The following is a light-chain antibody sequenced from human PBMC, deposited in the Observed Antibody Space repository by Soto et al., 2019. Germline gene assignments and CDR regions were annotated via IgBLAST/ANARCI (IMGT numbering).Light chain of an antibody. Sequence: EIVFTHSPGTLSLSPGERATLSCRASQSVSSSYLAWYQQKPGQAPRLLIYDTSSRATGIPDRFSGSKSGTDFTLTISRLEPEDFAVYYCQQYGNSPTFGQGTKV. J-gene: IGKJ1*01. CDR1: QSVSSSY. CDR3: QQYGNSPT. CDR2: DTS. V-gene: IGKV3-20*01.